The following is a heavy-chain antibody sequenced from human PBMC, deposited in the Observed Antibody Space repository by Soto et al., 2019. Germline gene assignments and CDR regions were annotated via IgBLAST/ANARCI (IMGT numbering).Heavy chain of an antibody. V-gene: IGHV3-30*18. CDR3: AKVGGSGSYVCDY. CDR2: ISYDGSNK. Sequence: QVQLVESGGGVVQPGRSLRLSCAASGFTFSSYGMHWVRQAPGKGLEWVAVISYDGSNKYYVDSVKGRFTISRDNSKNTLYLQMNSLRAEDTAVYYCAKVGGSGSYVCDYWGQGTLVTVSS. D-gene: IGHD3-10*01. J-gene: IGHJ4*02. CDR1: GFTFSSYG.